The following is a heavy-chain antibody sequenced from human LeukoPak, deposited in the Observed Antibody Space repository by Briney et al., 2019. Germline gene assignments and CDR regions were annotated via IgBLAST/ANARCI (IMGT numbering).Heavy chain of an antibody. CDR3: AKLFPSYYYGSGSYY. V-gene: IGHV3-23*01. CDR2: ISGSGGST. CDR1: GFTFSSYA. J-gene: IGHJ4*02. Sequence: PGGSLRLSWAAAGFTFSSYAMSWVRQAPGKGLEWVSAISGSGGSTYYADSVKGRFTISRDNSKNTLYLQMTSLRAEDTAVYYCAKLFPSYYYGSGSYYWGQGTLVTVSS. D-gene: IGHD3-10*01.